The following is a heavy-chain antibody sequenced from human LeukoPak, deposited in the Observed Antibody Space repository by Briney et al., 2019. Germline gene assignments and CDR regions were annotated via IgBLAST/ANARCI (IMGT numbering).Heavy chain of an antibody. Sequence: GGSLRLSCAASGFTFSSYGMHWVRQAPGKGLEWVAVISYDGSNKYYADSVKGRFTISRDNSKNTLYLQMNSLRAEDTAVYYCANNYDFPPGWGQGTLVTVSS. V-gene: IGHV3-30*18. CDR1: GFTFSSYG. CDR2: ISYDGSNK. CDR3: ANNYDFPPG. J-gene: IGHJ4*02. D-gene: IGHD3-3*01.